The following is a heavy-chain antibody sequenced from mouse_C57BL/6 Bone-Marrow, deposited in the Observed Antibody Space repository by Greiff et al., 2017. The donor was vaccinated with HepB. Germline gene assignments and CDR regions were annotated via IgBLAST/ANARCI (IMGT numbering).Heavy chain of an antibody. CDR2: INPNNGGT. Sequence: EVKLMESGPELVKPGASVKMSCKASGYTFTDYNMHWVKQSHGKSLEWIGYINPNNGGTSYNQKFKGKATLTVNKSSSTAYMELRSLTSEDSAVYYCARIFYGNYFDYWGQGTTLTVSS. CDR3: ARIFYGNYFDY. V-gene: IGHV1-22*01. D-gene: IGHD2-1*01. J-gene: IGHJ2*01. CDR1: GYTFTDYN.